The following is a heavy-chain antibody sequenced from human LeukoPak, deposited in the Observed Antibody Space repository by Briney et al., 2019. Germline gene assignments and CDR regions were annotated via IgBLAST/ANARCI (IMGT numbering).Heavy chain of an antibody. D-gene: IGHD3-22*01. CDR1: GGSISSYY. V-gene: IGHV4-59*01. J-gene: IGHJ4*02. Sequence: LETLTLTCTVSGGSISSYYWSWIRQPPGKGLEWIGYIYYSGSTNYNPSLESRVTISVDTSKNQFSLKLSSVTAADTAVYYCAGALGGYYDPYFDYRGQGTLGTVSS. CDR3: AGALGGYYDPYFDY. CDR2: IYYSGST.